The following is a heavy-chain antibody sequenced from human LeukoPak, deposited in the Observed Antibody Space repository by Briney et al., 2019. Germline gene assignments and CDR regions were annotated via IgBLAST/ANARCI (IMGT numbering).Heavy chain of an antibody. CDR3: ARDKIEGPTKLDC. Sequence: PGGSLRLSCAASGFTFSSYSMSWVRQAPGKGLEWVANIKQDESDKYYVDSVKGRFTISRDNAKNPLYLQMNSLRAEDTAVYYCARDKIEGPTKLDCWGQGILVTVSS. D-gene: IGHD1-1*01. CDR1: GFTFSSYS. CDR2: IKQDESDK. J-gene: IGHJ4*02. V-gene: IGHV3-7*01.